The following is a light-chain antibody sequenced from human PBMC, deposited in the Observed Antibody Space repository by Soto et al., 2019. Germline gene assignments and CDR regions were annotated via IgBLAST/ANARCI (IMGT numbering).Light chain of an antibody. CDR1: ESVSSN. J-gene: IGKJ1*01. Sequence: EIVMTQSPATLSVSPGERATLSCRASESVSSNLAWYQQKPGQAPRLLIYGASTRATGIPDRFSGSGSGTDFTLTISRLEPEDFAVYYCQQYRTSPPTWTFGQGTKVEIK. CDR2: GAS. CDR3: QQYRTSPPTWT. V-gene: IGKV3-15*01.